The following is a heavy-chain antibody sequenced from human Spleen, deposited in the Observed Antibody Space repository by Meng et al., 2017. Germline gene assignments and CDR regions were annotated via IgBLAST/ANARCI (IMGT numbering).Heavy chain of an antibody. CDR2: INTDASST. CDR3: ARETAGTKFDY. J-gene: IGHJ4*02. Sequence: GGSLRLSCAASGFTFSSYNMHWVRQTPGEGLVWVSRINTDASSTTYADSVKGRFTISRDDAKNTVYLQMNRLRVEDTAVYYCARETAGTKFDYWGQGTLVTVSS. V-gene: IGHV3-74*03. CDR1: GFTFSSYN. D-gene: IGHD6-13*01.